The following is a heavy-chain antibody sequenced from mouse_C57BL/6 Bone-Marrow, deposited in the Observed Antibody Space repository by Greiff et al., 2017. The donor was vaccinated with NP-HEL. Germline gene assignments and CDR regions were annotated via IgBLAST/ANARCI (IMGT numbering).Heavy chain of an antibody. D-gene: IGHD2-1*01. J-gene: IGHJ3*01. CDR1: GFTFSSYA. V-gene: IGHV5-4*01. CDR3: ARAYGNPACFAY. CDR2: ISDGGSYT. Sequence: EVQLVESGGGLVKPGGSLKLSCAASGFTFSSYAMSWVRQTPEKRLEWVATISDGGSYTYYPDNVKGRFTISRDNAKNNLYLQMSHLKSEDTAMYYWARAYGNPACFAYWGQGTLVTVSA.